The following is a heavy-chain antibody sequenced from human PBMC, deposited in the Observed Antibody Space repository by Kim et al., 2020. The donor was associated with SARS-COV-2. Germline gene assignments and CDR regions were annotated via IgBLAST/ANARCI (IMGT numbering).Heavy chain of an antibody. J-gene: IGHJ4*02. CDR2: ISYDGSNK. D-gene: IGHD3-10*01. CDR3: AREKYGSVTPWVN. Sequence: GGSLRLSCAASGFTFSSYAMHWVRQAPGKGLEWVAVISYDGSNKYYADSVKGRFTISRDNSKNTLYLQMNSLRAEDTAVYYCAREKYGSVTPWVNWGQGTLVTVSS. CDR1: GFTFSSYA. V-gene: IGHV3-30*04.